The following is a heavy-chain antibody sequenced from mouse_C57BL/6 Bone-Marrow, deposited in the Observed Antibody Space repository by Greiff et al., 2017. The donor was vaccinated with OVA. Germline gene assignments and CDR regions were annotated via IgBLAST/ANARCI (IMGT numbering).Heavy chain of an antibody. V-gene: IGHV1-64*01. CDR2: IHPNIGST. CDR1: GYTFTSYW. CDR3: ARSGIATGYFDV. Sequence: QVQLKQPGAELVKPGASVKLSCKASGYTFTSYWMHWVKQRPGQGLEWIGMIHPNIGSTNYTEKFKSKATLTADKSSSTAYMQLSSLASEDSAVYYCARSGIATGYFDVWGTGTTVTVSS. D-gene: IGHD1-1*01. J-gene: IGHJ1*03.